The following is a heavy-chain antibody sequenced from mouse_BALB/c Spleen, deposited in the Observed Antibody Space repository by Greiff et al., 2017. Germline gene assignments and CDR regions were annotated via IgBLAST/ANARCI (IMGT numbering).Heavy chain of an antibody. J-gene: IGHJ3*01. CDR3: ARGGMITAFAY. CDR2: IDPANGNT. CDR1: GFNIKDTY. D-gene: IGHD2-4*01. Sequence: VQLKQSGAELVKPGASVKLSCTASGFNIKDTYMHWVKQRPEQGLEWIGRIDPANGNTKYDPKFQGKATITADTSSNTAYLQLSSLTSEDTAVYYCARGGMITAFAYWGQGTLVTVSA. V-gene: IGHV14-3*02.